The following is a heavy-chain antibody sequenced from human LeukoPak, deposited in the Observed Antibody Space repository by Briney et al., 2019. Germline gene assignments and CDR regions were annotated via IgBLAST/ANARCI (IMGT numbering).Heavy chain of an antibody. D-gene: IGHD4-23*01. V-gene: IGHV4-4*02. CDR3: ARYLDYGGNSRVFQH. Sequence: SETLSLTCAVSGGSISSSNWWSWVRQPPGKGLEWIGEIYHSGSTNYNPSLKSRVTISVDKSKNQFSLKLSSVTAADTAFYYCARYLDYGGNSRVFQHWGQGTLVTVSS. CDR2: IYHSGST. J-gene: IGHJ1*01. CDR1: GGSISSSNW.